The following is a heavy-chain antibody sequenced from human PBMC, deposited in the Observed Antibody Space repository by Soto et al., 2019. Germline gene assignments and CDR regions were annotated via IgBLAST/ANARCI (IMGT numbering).Heavy chain of an antibody. Sequence: QVQLQQWGAGLLKPSETLSLTCAVYGGSFSGYYWSWIRQPPGKGLEWIGEINHSGSTNYNPSLKRRVTISVNTSKNQFSVKLSSVTATDTAVYYCARGCRYCSGGRCYSGDFDYWGKGTLVTVSS. CDR2: INHSGST. J-gene: IGHJ4*02. V-gene: IGHV4-34*01. CDR3: ARGCRYCSGGRCYSGDFDY. D-gene: IGHD2-15*01. CDR1: GGSFSGYY.